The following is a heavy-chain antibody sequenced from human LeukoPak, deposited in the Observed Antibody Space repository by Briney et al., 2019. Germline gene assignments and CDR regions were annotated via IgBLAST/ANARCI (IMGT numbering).Heavy chain of an antibody. J-gene: IGHJ4*02. V-gene: IGHV3-23*01. Sequence: PGGSLRLSCAASGFTFSSYGMSWVRQAPGKGLEWDSGISGSAGSTYYADSVKGRFTSSRDNSKNTLYLQMNSLRAEDTAVYYCAKPIVLISQYDYWGQGTLVTVSS. CDR2: ISGSAGST. CDR3: AKPIVLISQYDY. CDR1: GFTFSSYG. D-gene: IGHD3-22*01.